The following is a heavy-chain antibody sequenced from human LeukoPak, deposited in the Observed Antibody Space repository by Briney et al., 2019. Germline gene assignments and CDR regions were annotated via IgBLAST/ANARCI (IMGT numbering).Heavy chain of an antibody. CDR1: ISTLSNDW. CDR2: INSDGSST. D-gene: IGHD4-17*01. CDR3: ASVRGIKGDYVYFND. V-gene: IGHV3-74*01. Sequence: GGSLRLSSVAPISTLSNDWIDCVRQGPGKGLVWVSRINSDGSSTTYADSVKGRFTISRDNAKNTLYLQMHSLRAEDTAVYYCASVRGIKGDYVYFNDGSQGSLVTVSS. J-gene: IGHJ4*02.